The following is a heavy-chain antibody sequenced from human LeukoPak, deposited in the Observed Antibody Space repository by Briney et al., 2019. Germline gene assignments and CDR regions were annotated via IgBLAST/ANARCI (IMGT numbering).Heavy chain of an antibody. Sequence: ASVQVSCKASGYTFTSYGISWVRQAPGQGLEWVGWISAYNGNTNYAQKLQGRVTMTTDTSTSTAYMELRSLRSDDTAVYYCARGDEFKYYYDFWSGYPPHAFDYWGQGTLVTVSS. CDR3: ARGDEFKYYYDFWSGYPPHAFDY. CDR1: GYTFTSYG. J-gene: IGHJ4*02. V-gene: IGHV1-18*01. CDR2: ISAYNGNT. D-gene: IGHD3-3*01.